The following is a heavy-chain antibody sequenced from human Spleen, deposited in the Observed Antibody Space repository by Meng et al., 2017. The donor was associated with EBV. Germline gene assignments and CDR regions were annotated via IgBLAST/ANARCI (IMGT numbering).Heavy chain of an antibody. CDR3: TTDYYYDYTGYYYGDY. D-gene: IGHD3-22*01. V-gene: IGHV3-15*01. J-gene: IGHJ4*02. CDR1: GLTFSNAW. CDR2: IKGTTHGGTT. Sequence: EVQLVESXGGWVKPGXSLRLAXVAAGLTFSNAWMSWVRQAPGKGLEWVGRIKGTTHGGTTDYGAPVKGRFTISRDDSKNTLYLHVNRLKAEDTAVYYCTTDYYYDYTGYYYGDYWGQGTLVTVSS.